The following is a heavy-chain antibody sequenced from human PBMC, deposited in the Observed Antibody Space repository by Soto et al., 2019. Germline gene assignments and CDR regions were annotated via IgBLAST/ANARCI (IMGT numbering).Heavy chain of an antibody. J-gene: IGHJ6*02. V-gene: IGHV4-31*03. CDR3: ARGQQGLVPHGMDV. CDR2: IYYSGST. Sequence: PSETLSLTCTVSGGSISSGGYYWSWIRQHPGKGLEWIGYIYYSGSTYYNPSLKSRVTISVDTSKNQFSLKLSSVTAADTAVYYCARGQQGLVPHGMDVWGQGTTVTVSS. CDR1: GGSISSGGYY. D-gene: IGHD6-6*01.